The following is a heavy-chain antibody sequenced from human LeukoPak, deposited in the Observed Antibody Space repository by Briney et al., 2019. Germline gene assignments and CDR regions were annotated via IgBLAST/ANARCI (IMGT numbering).Heavy chain of an antibody. CDR2: IYYSGST. J-gene: IGHJ5*02. CDR1: GGSISSYY. Sequence: SETLSLTCTVSGGSISSYYWSWIRQPPGKGLEWIGYIYYSGSTNYNPSLKSRVTISVDTSKNQFSLKLSSVTAADTAVYYCARPVRNAIVVVPAAHDWFDPWGQGTLVTVSS. V-gene: IGHV4-59*08. CDR3: ARPVRNAIVVVPAAHDWFDP. D-gene: IGHD2-2*01.